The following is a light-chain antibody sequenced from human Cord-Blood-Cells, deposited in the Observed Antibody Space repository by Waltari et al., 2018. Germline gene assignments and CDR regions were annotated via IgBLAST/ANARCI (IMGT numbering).Light chain of an antibody. CDR3: CSYAGSSTNYV. CDR2: EVS. J-gene: IGLJ1*01. V-gene: IGLV2-23*02. Sequence: QSALTQPASVSGSRGQSFTISCTGTSSDVGSYNLVSWYQQHPGNAPKLMIYEVSKRPSGVSNRFSGSKSGNTASLTISGLQAEDEADYYCCSYAGSSTNYVFGTGTKVTVL. CDR1: SSDVGSYNL.